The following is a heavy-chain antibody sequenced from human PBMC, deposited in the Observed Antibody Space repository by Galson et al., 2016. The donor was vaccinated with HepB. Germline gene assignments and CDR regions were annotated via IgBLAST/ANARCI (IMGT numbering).Heavy chain of an antibody. Sequence: SETLSLTCTVSDGSIDSDYWSWIRQPPGEGLEWIAYISNSGSTSYNPSLKSRVTISADASKNQFSLKLTSVTAADTAVYYCAGSAFYDYFDSWGQGIPVTVSS. CDR2: ISNSGST. CDR1: DGSIDSDY. D-gene: IGHD3-22*01. V-gene: IGHV4-59*01. J-gene: IGHJ4*02. CDR3: AGSAFYDYFDS.